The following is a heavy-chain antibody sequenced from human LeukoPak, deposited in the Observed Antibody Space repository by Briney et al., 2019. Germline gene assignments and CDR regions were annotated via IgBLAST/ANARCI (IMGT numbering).Heavy chain of an antibody. CDR3: ARDGRRAAGRGYHSNWFDP. V-gene: IGHV4-4*07. Sequence: SETLSLTCTVSGGPISSYYWSWIRQPAGKGLEWIGRIYTSGRTNYNPSLKSRVTMSVDTSKNQFSLQLSSVTAADTAVYYCARDGRRAAGRGYHSNWFDPWGQGTLVTVSS. D-gene: IGHD6-13*01. J-gene: IGHJ5*02. CDR1: GGPISSYY. CDR2: IYTSGRT.